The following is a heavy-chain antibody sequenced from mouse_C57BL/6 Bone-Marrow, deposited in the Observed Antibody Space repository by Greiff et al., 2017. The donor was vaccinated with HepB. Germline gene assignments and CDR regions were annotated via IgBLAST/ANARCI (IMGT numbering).Heavy chain of an antibody. D-gene: IGHD2-10*01. V-gene: IGHV1-66*01. Sequence: QVQLKQSGPELVKPGASVKISCKASGYSFTSYYIHWVKQRPGQGLEWIGGIYPGSGNTKYNEKFKGKATLTADTSSSTAYMQLSSLTSEDSAVYDCAGRAYDGGDYAMDYWGQGTSVTVSS. CDR3: AGRAYDGGDYAMDY. CDR1: GYSFTSYY. J-gene: IGHJ4*01. CDR2: IYPGSGNT.